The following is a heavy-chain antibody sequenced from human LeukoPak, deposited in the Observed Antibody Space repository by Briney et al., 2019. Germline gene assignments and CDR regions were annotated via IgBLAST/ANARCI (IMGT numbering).Heavy chain of an antibody. V-gene: IGHV1-18*01. CDR3: ARVTTFSGSYYFGY. CDR2: ISAYNGNT. D-gene: IGHD3-22*01. Sequence: ASVKVSCKASGYTFTSYGISWVRQAPGQGLEWMGWISAYNGNTNYAQKLQGRVTMTTDTSTSTAYMELRSLRSDDTAVYYCARVTTFSGSYYFGYWGQGTLVTVSS. CDR1: GYTFTSYG. J-gene: IGHJ4*02.